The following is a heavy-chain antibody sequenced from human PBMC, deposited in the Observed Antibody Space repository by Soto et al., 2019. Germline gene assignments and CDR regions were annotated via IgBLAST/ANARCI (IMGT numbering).Heavy chain of an antibody. V-gene: IGHV4-30-2*01. CDR3: ARGQVVAAQH. D-gene: IGHD2-15*01. CDR2: IYNSGST. Sequence: QLQLQESGSGLVKPSQTLSLTCAVSGGSISSGGSSWSWIRQPPGKGLEWIGYIYNSGSTYYNPSIKSRVTIPVDRSKNQFSLKLSSVTAADTAVYYCARGQVVAAQHWGQGTLVTVSS. J-gene: IGHJ4*02. CDR1: GGSISSGGSS.